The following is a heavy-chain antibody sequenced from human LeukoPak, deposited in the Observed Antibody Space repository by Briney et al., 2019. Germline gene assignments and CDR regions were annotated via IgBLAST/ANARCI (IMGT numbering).Heavy chain of an antibody. D-gene: IGHD3-10*02. J-gene: IGHJ4*02. V-gene: IGHV1-2*02. CDR3: ARTPTVRGVIISEYYFDY. CDR2: MNPKSGGT. Sequence: ASVKVSCKASGYTFTGYYVHWVRQAPGQGLEWMGWMNPKSGGTNYAQKFEARVTMNRDTPISTAYMELSSLRSEDTAVYYCARTPTVRGVIISEYYFDYWGQGTLVTVSS. CDR1: GYTFTGYY.